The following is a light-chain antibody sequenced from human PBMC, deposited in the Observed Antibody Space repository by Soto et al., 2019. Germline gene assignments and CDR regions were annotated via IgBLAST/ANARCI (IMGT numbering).Light chain of an antibody. V-gene: IGLV1-51*01. CDR1: SSNIGGNS. Sequence: QSVLAQPASVPAAPGQKFTISCSGSSSNIGGNSVSWYQQLPGTAPKLLIYDDNKRPSGIPDRFYGSKSGTSATLGITGFQTGDEADYYCGSWDSSLSAYVFGTGTKVTV. CDR2: DDN. J-gene: IGLJ1*01. CDR3: GSWDSSLSAYV.